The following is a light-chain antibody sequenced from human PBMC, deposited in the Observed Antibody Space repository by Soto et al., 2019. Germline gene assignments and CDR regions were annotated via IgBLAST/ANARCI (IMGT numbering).Light chain of an antibody. V-gene: IGLV2-14*01. CDR1: SSDVGAYNY. J-gene: IGLJ3*02. Sequence: QSALTQPASVSGSPGQSITISCTGTSSDVGAYNYVSWYQQHPDKAPKLMIYEVTYRPSGVSNRFSASKSGNMASLTISGLQAEDEADYYCSSFTTSTTWVFGGGTQLTVL. CDR2: EVT. CDR3: SSFTTSTTWV.